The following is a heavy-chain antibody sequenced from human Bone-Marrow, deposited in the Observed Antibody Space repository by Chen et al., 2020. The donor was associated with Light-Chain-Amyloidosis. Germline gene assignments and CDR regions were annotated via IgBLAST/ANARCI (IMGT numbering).Heavy chain of an antibody. D-gene: IGHD5-12*01. CDR1: GYTFPNYW. V-gene: IGHV5-51*01. CDR3: ARRRDGYNFDY. J-gene: IGHJ4*02. CDR2: IYPDDSDA. Sequence: EVPLEQSGPEVKKPGASLKISCKGSGYTFPNYWIGGVRQMPGKGLEWMGVIYPDDSDARYSPSFEGQVTIAADKSITTAYLQWRSLKASDTAMYYWARRRDGYNFDYWGQGTLVTVSS.